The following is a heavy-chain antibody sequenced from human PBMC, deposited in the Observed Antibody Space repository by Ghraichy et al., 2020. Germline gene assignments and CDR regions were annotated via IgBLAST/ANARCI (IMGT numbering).Heavy chain of an antibody. J-gene: IGHJ6*03. CDR3: ARRIVGVAAAGTAMDV. CDR2: IYYSGST. V-gene: IGHV4-39*01. CDR1: GGSISSSSYY. D-gene: IGHD6-13*01. Sequence: SETLSLTCTVSGGSISSSSYYWGWIRQPPGKGLEWIGIIYYSGSTYYNPSLKSRVTISVDTSKNQFSLKLSSVTAADTAVYYCARRIVGVAAAGTAMDVWGKGTTVTVSS.